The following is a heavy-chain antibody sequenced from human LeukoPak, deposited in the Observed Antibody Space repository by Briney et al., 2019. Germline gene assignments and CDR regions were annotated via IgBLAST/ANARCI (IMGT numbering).Heavy chain of an antibody. V-gene: IGHV1-69*06. CDR1: GGTFSSYA. J-gene: IGHJ5*02. Sequence: GASVKASCKASGGTFSSYAISWVRQAPGQGLEWMGGIIPIFGTANYAQKFQGRVTITADKSTSTAYMELSSLRSEDTAVYYCARDRITMVRGVQLNWFDPWGQGTLVTVSS. CDR2: IIPIFGTA. D-gene: IGHD3-10*01. CDR3: ARDRITMVRGVQLNWFDP.